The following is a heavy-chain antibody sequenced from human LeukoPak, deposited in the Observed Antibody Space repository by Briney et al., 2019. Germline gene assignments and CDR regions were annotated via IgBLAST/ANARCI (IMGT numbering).Heavy chain of an antibody. CDR3: ARLGSYHDF. D-gene: IGHD1-26*01. CDR1: GGSISSFY. Sequence: SQTLSLTCTVSGGSISSFYWSWIRQPPGKGLEWIGNIYTSGTTNYNPSLKSRVTISIDTSKKQFSLNLSSVTAADTAVYYCARLGSYHDFWGQGALVTVSS. J-gene: IGHJ4*02. V-gene: IGHV4-4*09. CDR2: IYTSGTT.